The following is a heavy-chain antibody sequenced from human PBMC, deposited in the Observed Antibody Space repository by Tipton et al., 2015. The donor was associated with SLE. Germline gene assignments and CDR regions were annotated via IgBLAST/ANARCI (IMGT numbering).Heavy chain of an antibody. J-gene: IGHJ4*02. D-gene: IGHD6-19*01. Sequence: LRLSCTVSGGSISSYYWSWIRQPPGKGLEWIGYIYYSGSTNYNPSLKSRVTISVDTSKNQFSLKLSSVTAADTAVYYCAREPKAVAKPHYSWWGQGTLVTVSS. CDR3: AREPKAVAKPHYSW. V-gene: IGHV4-59*12. CDR1: GGSISSYY. CDR2: IYYSGST.